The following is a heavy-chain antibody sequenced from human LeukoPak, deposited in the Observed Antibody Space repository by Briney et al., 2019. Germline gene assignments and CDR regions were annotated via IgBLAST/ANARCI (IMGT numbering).Heavy chain of an antibody. CDR3: ARGFRRGGPYGMDV. CDR1: GYTFTGYY. CDR2: INPNSGGA. J-gene: IGHJ6*02. Sequence: TSVKVSCKASGYTFTGYYMHWVRQAPGQGLEWMGWINPNSGGANYAQKFQGRVTMTRDTSISTAYMELSRLRSEDTAVYCCARGFRRGGPYGMDVWGQGTTVTVSS. V-gene: IGHV1-2*02. D-gene: IGHD3-16*01.